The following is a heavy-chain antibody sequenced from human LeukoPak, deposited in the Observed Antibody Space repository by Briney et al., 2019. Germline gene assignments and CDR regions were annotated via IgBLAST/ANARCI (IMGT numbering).Heavy chain of an antibody. J-gene: IGHJ3*02. V-gene: IGHV3-48*04. CDR1: GFTFSTYS. CDR3: ARVGSSGAFDI. D-gene: IGHD6-6*01. Sequence: GGSLRLSCAASGFTFSTYSMNWVRQAPGKGLEWVSYISSSGSTIYYADSVKGRFTISRDNAKNSLYLQMNSLRAEDTAVYYCARVGSSGAFDIWGQETMVTVSS. CDR2: ISSSGSTI.